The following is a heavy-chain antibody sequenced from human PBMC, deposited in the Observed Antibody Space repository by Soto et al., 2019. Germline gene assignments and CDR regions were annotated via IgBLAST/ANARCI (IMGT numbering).Heavy chain of an antibody. CDR1: LCTFSSYA. CDR2: IIPIFGTA. V-gene: IGHV1-69*06. CDR3: ARVEGGRDYFDY. D-gene: IGHD3-10*01. Sequence: SVKVSCMSSLCTFSSYAISWVRQAPGQGLEWMGGIIPIFGTANYAQKFQGRVTITADKSTSKAYMELSSLRSEDTAVYYCARVEGGRDYFDYWGQGTLVTVSS. J-gene: IGHJ4*02.